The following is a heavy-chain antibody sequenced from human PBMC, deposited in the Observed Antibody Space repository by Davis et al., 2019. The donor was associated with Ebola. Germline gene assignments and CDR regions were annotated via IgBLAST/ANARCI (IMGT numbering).Heavy chain of an antibody. D-gene: IGHD6-19*01. CDR1: GFTFSSYW. CDR2: IKQDGSEK. V-gene: IGHV3-7*01. CDR3: AKERSGWFVDYFDY. J-gene: IGHJ4*02. Sequence: GGSLRLSCAASGFTFSSYWMSWVRQAPGKGLEWVANIKQDGSEKYYVDSVKGRFTISRDNAKNSLYLQMNSLRAEDTAVYYCAKERSGWFVDYFDYWGQGTLVTVSS.